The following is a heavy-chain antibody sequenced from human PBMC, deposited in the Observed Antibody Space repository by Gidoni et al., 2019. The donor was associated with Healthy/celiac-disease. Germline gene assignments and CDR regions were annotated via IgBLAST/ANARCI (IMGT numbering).Heavy chain of an antibody. CDR1: GYTFTSYY. V-gene: IGHV1-46*01. Sequence: QVQRVQSEAEVKKPGASVTVYCKASGYTFTSYYMHWVRQAPGQGLEWMGIINASGGSTSYAQKFQGRVTMTRDTSTSTVYMELSSLRSEDTAVYYCARRGGITGSRDAFAIWGQGTMVTVSS. D-gene: IGHD1-20*01. CDR2: INASGGST. J-gene: IGHJ3*02. CDR3: ARRGGITGSRDAFAI.